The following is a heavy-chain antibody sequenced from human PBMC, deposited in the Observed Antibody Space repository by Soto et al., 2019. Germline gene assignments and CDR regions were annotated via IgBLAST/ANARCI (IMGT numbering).Heavy chain of an antibody. J-gene: IGHJ4*02. V-gene: IGHV3-23*01. D-gene: IGHD3-10*01. CDR3: AKDRRYYGSGSYSFDY. CDR2: ISGSGGST. Sequence: EVQLLESGGGLVQPGGSLRLSCAASGFTFSSYAMSWVRQAPGKGLEWVSAISGSGGSTYYADSVKGRFTISRDNSKNTLYLKMNSLRAEDTAVYYCAKDRRYYGSGSYSFDYWGQGTLVTVSS. CDR1: GFTFSSYA.